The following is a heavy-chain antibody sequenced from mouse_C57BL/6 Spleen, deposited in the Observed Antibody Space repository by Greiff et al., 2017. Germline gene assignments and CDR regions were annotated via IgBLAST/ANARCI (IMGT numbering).Heavy chain of an antibody. Sequence: VQLQQSGPELVKPGASVKIPCKASGYTFTDYNMDWVKQSHGKSLEWIGDINPNNGGTIYNQKFKGKATLTVDKSSSTAYMELRSLTSEDTAVYYCARGRLRFLYAMDDWGKGTSVTVSS. CDR2: INPNNGGT. CDR3: ARGRLRFLYAMDD. CDR1: GYTFTDYN. V-gene: IGHV1-18*01. J-gene: IGHJ4*01. D-gene: IGHD2-4*01.